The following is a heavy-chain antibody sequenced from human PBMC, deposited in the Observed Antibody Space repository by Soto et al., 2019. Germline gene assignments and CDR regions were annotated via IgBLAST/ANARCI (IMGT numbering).Heavy chain of an antibody. CDR3: ARGNHRWLQLWYFDL. CDR2: IIPFFCTA. J-gene: IGHJ2*01. CDR1: GGTFSSYT. V-gene: IGHV1-69*12. Sequence: QVQLVQSGAEVKKPGSSVTVSCKASGGTFSSYTISWVRQAPGQGLEWMGGIIPFFCTANYAQKFQGRVTITADESTSTAYMELRSLRSEDTAVYYCARGNHRWLQLWYFDLWGRGTLVTVSS. D-gene: IGHD5-12*01.